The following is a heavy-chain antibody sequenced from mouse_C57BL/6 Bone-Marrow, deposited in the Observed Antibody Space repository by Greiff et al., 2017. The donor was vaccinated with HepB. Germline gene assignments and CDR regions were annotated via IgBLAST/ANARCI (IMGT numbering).Heavy chain of an antibody. J-gene: IGHJ3*01. Sequence: EVQVVESGPGLVKPSQSLSLTCSVTGYSITSGYYWNWIRQFPGNKLEWMGYISYDGSNNYNPSLKNRISITRDTSKNQFFLKLNSVTTEDTATYYCARAKYGDYYGSSWFAYWGQGTLVTVSA. CDR3: ARAKYGDYYGSSWFAY. V-gene: IGHV3-6*01. D-gene: IGHD1-1*01. CDR1: GYSITSGYY. CDR2: ISYDGSN.